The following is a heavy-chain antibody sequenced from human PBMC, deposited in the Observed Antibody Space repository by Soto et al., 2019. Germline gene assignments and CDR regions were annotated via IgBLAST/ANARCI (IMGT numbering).Heavy chain of an antibody. CDR3: AKDINHYDFLTGYLSGMDV. V-gene: IGHV3-30*18. J-gene: IGHJ6*02. D-gene: IGHD3-9*01. CDR2: ISYDGSNK. CDR1: GFTLTSYG. Sequence: GLFLILSCAASGFTLTSYGIPRARPAPGKGLEWVAVISYDGSNKYYAATVKGRFTISRDNSKNTLYLQMNRLRGEDTAVYYCAKDINHYDFLTGYLSGMDVWGQGITVT.